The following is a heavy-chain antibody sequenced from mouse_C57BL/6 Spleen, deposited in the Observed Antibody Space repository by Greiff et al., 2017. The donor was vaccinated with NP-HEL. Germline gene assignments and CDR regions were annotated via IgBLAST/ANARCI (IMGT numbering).Heavy chain of an antibody. CDR3: TDDGYYVYFDV. D-gene: IGHD2-3*01. Sequence: QVQLQQSGAELVRPGASVTLSCKASGYTFTDYEMHWVKQTPVHGLEWIGAIDPETGGTAYNQKFKGKAILTADKSSSTAYMELRSLTSEDSAVYYCTDDGYYVYFDVRGTGTTVTVSS. J-gene: IGHJ1*03. CDR1: GYTFTDYE. CDR2: IDPETGGT. V-gene: IGHV1-15*01.